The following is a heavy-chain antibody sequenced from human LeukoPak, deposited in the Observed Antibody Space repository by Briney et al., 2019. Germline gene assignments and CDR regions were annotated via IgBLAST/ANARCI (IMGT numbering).Heavy chain of an antibody. CDR2: IIPILGIA. Sequence: ASVKVSCKASGGTFSSYAISWVRQAPGQGLEWMGRIIPILGIANYAQKFQGRVTITADKSTSTAYMELSSLRSEDMAVYYCARAVAGTAVDYWGQGTLVTVSS. J-gene: IGHJ4*02. D-gene: IGHD6-19*01. CDR3: ARAVAGTAVDY. CDR1: GGTFSSYA. V-gene: IGHV1-69*04.